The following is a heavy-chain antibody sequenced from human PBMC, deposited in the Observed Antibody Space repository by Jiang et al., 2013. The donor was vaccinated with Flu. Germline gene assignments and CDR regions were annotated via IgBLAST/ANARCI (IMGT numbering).Heavy chain of an antibody. CDR2: ISGYNGNT. CDR1: GYSFNSYG. D-gene: IGHD3-16*02. J-gene: IGHJ3*02. V-gene: IGHV1-18*04. Sequence: SGAEVKKPGASVKVSCKTSGYSFNSYGITWVRQAPGQGLEWMGWISGYNGNTDYAQKFQGRVTMTTDTSTTTAYMELRGLRSDDTAVYYCAREGFITKILGDAFDIWGQGTSGHRLF. CDR3: AREGFITKILGDAFDI.